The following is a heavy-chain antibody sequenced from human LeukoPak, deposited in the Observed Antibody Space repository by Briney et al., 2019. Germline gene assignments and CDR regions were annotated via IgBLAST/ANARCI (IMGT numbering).Heavy chain of an antibody. V-gene: IGHV4-4*02. CDR1: GGSISSSNW. D-gene: IGHD3-3*01. CDR2: IYHSGST. J-gene: IGHJ5*02. Sequence: SETLSLTCAVSGGSISSSNWWSWVRQPPGKGLEWIGEIYHSGSTNYNPSLKSRVTISVGKSKNQFSLKLSSVTAADTAVYYCARDEQWDTINWSDPWGQGTLVTVSS. CDR3: ARDEQWDTINWSDP.